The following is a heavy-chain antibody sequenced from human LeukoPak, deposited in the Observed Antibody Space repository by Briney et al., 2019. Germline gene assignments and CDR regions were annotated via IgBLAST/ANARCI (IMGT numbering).Heavy chain of an antibody. D-gene: IGHD3-22*01. CDR1: GFTFSSYW. Sequence: PGGSLRLSCAASGFTFSSYWMSWVRQAPGKGLEWVANIKQDGSGKYSVDSVKGRFTISRDNSKNTLSLQMSSLRPEDTAVYYCVKLPYSDTSAYYVDYWGQGTLVTVSS. V-gene: IGHV3-7*02. CDR2: IKQDGSGK. J-gene: IGHJ4*02. CDR3: VKLPYSDTSAYYVDY.